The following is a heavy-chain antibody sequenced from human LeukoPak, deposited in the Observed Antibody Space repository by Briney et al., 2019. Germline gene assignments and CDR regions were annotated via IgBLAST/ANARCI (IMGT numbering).Heavy chain of an antibody. J-gene: IGHJ6*03. CDR1: GFTFSSYE. Sequence: GGSLRLSCAASGFTFSSYEMNWVRQAPGKGLEWVSYISSSGSTIYYADSVKGRFTISRDNAKNSLYLQMNSLRAEDTAVYYCAKCRRNFGSGWEYYYYMDVWGKGTTVTVSS. CDR3: AKCRRNFGSGWEYYYYMDV. CDR2: ISSSGSTI. V-gene: IGHV3-48*03. D-gene: IGHD6-19*01.